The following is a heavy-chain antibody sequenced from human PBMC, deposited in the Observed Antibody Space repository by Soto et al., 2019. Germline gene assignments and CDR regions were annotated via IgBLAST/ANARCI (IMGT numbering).Heavy chain of an antibody. J-gene: IGHJ4*02. CDR3: AKDRLPWLPHRYYFDY. V-gene: IGHV3-23*01. CDR2: ISGSGGST. D-gene: IGHD5-12*01. Sequence: GGSLRLSCAASGFTFSSYAMSWVRQAPGKGLEWVSAISGSGGSTYYADSVKGRFTISRDNSKNTLYLQMNSLRAEDTAVYYCAKDRLPWLPHRYYFDYWGQGTLVTVSS. CDR1: GFTFSSYA.